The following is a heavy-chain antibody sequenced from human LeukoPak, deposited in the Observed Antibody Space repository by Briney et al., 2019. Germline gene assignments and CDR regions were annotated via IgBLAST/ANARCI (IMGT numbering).Heavy chain of an antibody. CDR1: GSTFPSHA. J-gene: IGHJ4*02. Sequence: RASVKVSCKASGSTFPSHAITWLRQAPGLGPEWMGWISTSNGDKNYVQNLQGRITLTIDTSTTTAYMQLRSLRSDDTAIYYCATRGITAARLDYWVQATLVTVSS. CDR2: ISTSNGDK. CDR3: ATRGITAARLDY. D-gene: IGHD2-2*01. V-gene: IGHV1-18*04.